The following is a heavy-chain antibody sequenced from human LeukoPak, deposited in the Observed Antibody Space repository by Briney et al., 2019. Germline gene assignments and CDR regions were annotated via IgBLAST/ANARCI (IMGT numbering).Heavy chain of an antibody. CDR2: ISGSGGST. CDR1: GFTFSSYA. J-gene: IGHJ3*02. D-gene: IGHD3-22*01. CDR3: AKIPHAIVVASDAFDI. Sequence: GGSLRLSCAASGFTFSSYAMSWVRQAPGKGLEWVSAISGSGGSTYYADSVKGRFTISRDNSKNTLYLQVNSLRAEDTAVYYCAKIPHAIVVASDAFDIWGQGTMVTVSS. V-gene: IGHV3-23*01.